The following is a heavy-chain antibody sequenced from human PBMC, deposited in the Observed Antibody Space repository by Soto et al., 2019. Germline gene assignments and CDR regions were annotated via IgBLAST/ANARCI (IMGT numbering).Heavy chain of an antibody. CDR2: IIPIFGTA. CDR3: ARVGDILGESRSYWYFDL. CDR1: GGTFSSYA. V-gene: IGHV1-69*01. D-gene: IGHD3-16*01. Sequence: QVQLVQSGAEVKKPGSSVKVSCKASGGTFSSYAISWVRQAPGQGLEWMGGIIPIFGTANYAQKFQGRVTSTADESTSTAYMELSSLRSEDTAVYYCARVGDILGESRSYWYFDLWGRGTLVTVSS. J-gene: IGHJ2*01.